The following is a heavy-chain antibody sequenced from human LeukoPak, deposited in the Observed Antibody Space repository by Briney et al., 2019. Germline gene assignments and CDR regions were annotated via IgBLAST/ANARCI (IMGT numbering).Heavy chain of an antibody. Sequence: PSETLSLTCSVSGGSIRSLVYSWGWIRQPPGKGLEWIASMYYTGTTYYNPSLKSRVTMSVDTSKNQFSLNLTSVTAADTAVFYCARSVSAYAGRGWFDPWGQGTLVTVSS. CDR3: ARSVSAYAGRGWFDP. V-gene: IGHV4-39*07. CDR1: GGSIRSLVYS. CDR2: MYYTGTT. D-gene: IGHD5-12*01. J-gene: IGHJ5*02.